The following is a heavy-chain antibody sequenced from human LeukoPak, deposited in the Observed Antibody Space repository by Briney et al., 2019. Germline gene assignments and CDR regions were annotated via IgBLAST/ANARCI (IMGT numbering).Heavy chain of an antibody. CDR3: ARGHPPRYCTNGVCYLVYFDY. CDR1: AGSVSNGNYY. CDR2: IYYTGTT. V-gene: IGHV4-61*01. Sequence: SETLSLTCTVSAGSVSNGNYYWSWLRQPPGKALEWIGYIYYTGTTYYIPSLEGRVTISVDTSKNQFSVKLNSVTAADTAVYYCARGHPPRYCTNGVCYLVYFDYWGQGTLVTVSS. J-gene: IGHJ4*02. D-gene: IGHD2-8*01.